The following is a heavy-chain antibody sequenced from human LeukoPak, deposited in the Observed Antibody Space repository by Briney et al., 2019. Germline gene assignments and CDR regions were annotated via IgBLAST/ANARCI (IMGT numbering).Heavy chain of an antibody. J-gene: IGHJ4*02. CDR2: IIPIFGTA. V-gene: IGHV1-69*13. CDR1: GYTFTSYA. Sequence: GASVKVSCKASGYTFTSYAMNWVRQAPGQGLEWMGGIIPIFGTANYAQKFQGRVTITADESTSTAYMELSSLRSEDTAMYYCARYSGSYSVPDYWGQGTLVTVSS. CDR3: ARYSGSYSVPDY. D-gene: IGHD1-26*01.